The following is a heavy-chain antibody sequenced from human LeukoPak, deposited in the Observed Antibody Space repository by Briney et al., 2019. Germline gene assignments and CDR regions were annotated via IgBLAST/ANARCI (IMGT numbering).Heavy chain of an antibody. CDR1: GGTFSSYA. J-gene: IGHJ6*04. V-gene: IGHV1-69*01. CDR3: ARERGGGSGSSHYYYYYGMDV. CDR2: IIPIFGTA. D-gene: IGHD3-10*01. Sequence: SVKVSCKASGGTFSSYAISWVRQAPGQGLEWMGGIIPIFGTANYAQKFQGRVAITADESTSTAYMELSSLRSEDTAVYYCARERGGGSGSSHYYYYYGMDVWGKGTTVTVSS.